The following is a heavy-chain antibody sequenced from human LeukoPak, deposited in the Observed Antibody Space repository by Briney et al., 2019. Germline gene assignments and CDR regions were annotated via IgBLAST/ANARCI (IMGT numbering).Heavy chain of an antibody. J-gene: IGHJ5*02. CDR3: AREVVVVANNWFDP. CDR2: IYYSGST. Sequence: SETLSLTCTVSGGSISSSSYYWGWIRQPPGKGLEWIGSIYYSGSTYYNPSLKSRVTISVDTSKNQFSLKLSSVTAADTAVYYCAREVVVVANNWFDPWGQGTLVTVSS. D-gene: IGHD2-15*01. V-gene: IGHV4-39*07. CDR1: GGSISSSSYY.